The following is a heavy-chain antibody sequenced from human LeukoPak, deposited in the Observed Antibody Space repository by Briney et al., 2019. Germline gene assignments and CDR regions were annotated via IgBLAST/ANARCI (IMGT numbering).Heavy chain of an antibody. J-gene: IGHJ4*02. V-gene: IGHV3-23*01. D-gene: IGHD6-13*01. Sequence: PGGSLRLSCAASVFTFNRYAMSWVRQASGKGLEWVTDNSGRGGSKYYADSAKGRFNISRDNSKNRLYLPKNSQRGQHTAVSFCAKESIVAAGNVNYFDYWGQGTLVTVSS. CDR3: AKESIVAAGNVNYFDY. CDR2: NSGRGGSK. CDR1: VFTFNRYA.